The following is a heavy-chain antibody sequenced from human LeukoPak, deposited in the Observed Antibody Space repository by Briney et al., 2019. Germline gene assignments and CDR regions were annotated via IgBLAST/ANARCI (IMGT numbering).Heavy chain of an antibody. CDR1: GFTFSSYS. D-gene: IGHD1-26*01. V-gene: IGHV3-48*02. Sequence: GGSLRLSCAASGFTFSSYSMNWVRQAPGKGLEWVSHITASGTAMFYADSVKGRFTISRDNAKNSLYLQMNSLRDEDTAVYCCASSGNYRFDYWGQGTLVTVSS. J-gene: IGHJ4*02. CDR3: ASSGNYRFDY. CDR2: ITASGTAM.